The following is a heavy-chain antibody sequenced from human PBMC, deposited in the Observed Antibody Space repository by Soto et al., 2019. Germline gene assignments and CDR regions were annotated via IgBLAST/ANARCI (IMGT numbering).Heavy chain of an antibody. J-gene: IGHJ5*02. CDR1: GGSISSYY. CDR2: IYYSGST. D-gene: IGHD3-22*01. Sequence: SETQSLTCTVSGGSISSYYWGWIRQQPGKGLECIGYIYYSGSTNNNPSIKGRVTISIDTSKSQLSLRLSSVTAADTAMYYCARLKASSDVFNWFDRWGQGTLVTVSS. V-gene: IGHV4-59*08. CDR3: ARLKASSDVFNWFDR.